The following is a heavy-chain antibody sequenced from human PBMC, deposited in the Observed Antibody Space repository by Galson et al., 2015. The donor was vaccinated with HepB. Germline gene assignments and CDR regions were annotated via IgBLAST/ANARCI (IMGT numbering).Heavy chain of an antibody. CDR2: IQNDDNT. J-gene: IGHJ6*02. CDR3: AKGGYYDSSGYYSRDDYYGMDV. D-gene: IGHD3-22*01. CDR1: GLTGSSIF. V-gene: IGHV3-53*01. Sequence: RLSCAASGLTGSSIFMNWVRQAPGRGLEWVSMIQNDDNTYYADSVKGRLTISRDNSKNTLYLQMNSLRAEDTAVYYCAKGGYYDSSGYYSRDDYYGMDVWGQGTTVTVSS.